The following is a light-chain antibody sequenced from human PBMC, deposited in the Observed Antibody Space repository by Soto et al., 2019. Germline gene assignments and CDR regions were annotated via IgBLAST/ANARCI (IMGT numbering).Light chain of an antibody. CDR3: LQDYNYPRT. CDR1: QAIGTD. Sequence: ASQAIGTDLGWYHQKPGKAPNLLIYAASSLQTGVPSRFRGSGSGTDFTLTISSLQPEDFATYYCLQDYNYPRTFGQGTKVDI. J-gene: IGKJ1*01. V-gene: IGKV1-6*01. CDR2: AAS.